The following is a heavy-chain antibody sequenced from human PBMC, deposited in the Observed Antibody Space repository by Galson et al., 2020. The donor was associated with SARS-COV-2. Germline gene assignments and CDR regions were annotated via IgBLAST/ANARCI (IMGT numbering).Heavy chain of an antibody. J-gene: IGHJ4*02. CDR2: ISGSGSTT. CDR3: AKRHRDSSGFDY. V-gene: IGHV3-23*01. CDR1: GFTFSNYA. D-gene: IGHD3-22*01. Sequence: SLRLSCAASGFTFSNYAMNWLRQAPGKGLEWVSGISGSGSTTYYAGSVKGRFTISRDNSQNTLYLQMNSLRAEDTAIYYCAKRHRDSSGFDYWGQGARVTVSS.